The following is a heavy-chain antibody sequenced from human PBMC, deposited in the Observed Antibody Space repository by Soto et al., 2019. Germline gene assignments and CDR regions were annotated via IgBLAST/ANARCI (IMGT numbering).Heavy chain of an antibody. J-gene: IGHJ3*02. V-gene: IGHV3-23*01. CDR2: ISGSGVST. Sequence: PGGSLRLSGAASGFTFSSYSISWVRQAPWKGLEWVSAISGSGVSTYYADSVKGRFTISRDNSKNTLYLQMNSLRAEDTAVYYCAKYSSGWYDAFGILGQGTMVTVSS. CDR1: GFTFSSYS. CDR3: AKYSSGWYDAFGI. D-gene: IGHD6-19*01.